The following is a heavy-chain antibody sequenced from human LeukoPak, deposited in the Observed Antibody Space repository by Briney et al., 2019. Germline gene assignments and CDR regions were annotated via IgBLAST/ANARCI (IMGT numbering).Heavy chain of an antibody. Sequence: GASVTVSCTASGYTFTGYYMHWVRQAPGQGLEWMGWINPNSGGTNYAQKFQGRVTMTRDTSISTAYMELSRLRSDDTAVYYCARVFKQYSSSSIGYWGQGTLVTVSS. CDR2: INPNSGGT. J-gene: IGHJ4*02. CDR1: GYTFTGYY. D-gene: IGHD6-6*01. V-gene: IGHV1-2*02. CDR3: ARVFKQYSSSSIGY.